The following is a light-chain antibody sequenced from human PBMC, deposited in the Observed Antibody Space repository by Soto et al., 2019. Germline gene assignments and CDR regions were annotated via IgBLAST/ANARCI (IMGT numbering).Light chain of an antibody. CDR2: GVN. J-gene: IGLJ1*01. CDR1: SSNVHDYRY. V-gene: IGLV2-11*01. Sequence: QSALTQPRSVSVSPGQSLTISCTGTSSNVHDYRYVSGYQQCPGKAPKLVIYGVNQRPSGVPNRFSGSNSDNTASLTISGLQAEDEADYYCCSYVTTTEIFGTGTKVTVL. CDR3: CSYVTTTEI.